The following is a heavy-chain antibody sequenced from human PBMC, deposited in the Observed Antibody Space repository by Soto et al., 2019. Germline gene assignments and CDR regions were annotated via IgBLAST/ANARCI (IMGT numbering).Heavy chain of an antibody. CDR1: GFSLTTSGVG. J-gene: IGHJ4*02. Sequence: QITLNESGPTQVKPRQTLTLTCTFSGFSLTTSGVGVGWIRQSPGKAPEWLALIYWDDDKRYSPSLKSRLTITKDTSKNQVVLTMADLGPADTATYSCAHGVLRPIFGLVTTTAIYFDFWGQGTPVAVSS. V-gene: IGHV2-5*02. CDR2: IYWDDDK. D-gene: IGHD3-3*01. CDR3: AHGVLRPIFGLVTTTAIYFDF.